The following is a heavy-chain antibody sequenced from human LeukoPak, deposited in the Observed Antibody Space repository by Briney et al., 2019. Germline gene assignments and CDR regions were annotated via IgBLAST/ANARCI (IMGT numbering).Heavy chain of an antibody. D-gene: IGHD6-13*01. V-gene: IGHV3-7*01. CDR2: IKQDGTEK. CDR1: GFTFTTYW. CDR3: ARDNWSGIGFYFDY. Sequence: GGSLRLSCAASGFTFTTYWMSWVRQAPGKGLEWVANIKQDGTEKYYVDSVKGRFTISRDNAKNSLYLQMNSLRAEDTAVYYCARDNWSGIGFYFDYWGQGTLVTVSS. J-gene: IGHJ4*02.